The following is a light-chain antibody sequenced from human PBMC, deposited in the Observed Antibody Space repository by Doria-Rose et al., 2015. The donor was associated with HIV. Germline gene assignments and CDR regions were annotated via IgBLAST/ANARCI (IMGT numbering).Light chain of an antibody. CDR3: QQYNDYPRT. V-gene: IGKV1-5*03. J-gene: IGKJ1*01. Sequence: DIQLTQSPSTLSASVADRVTTTCRASQSISSWMAWFQQKPGKAPKLLIYKASTLESGVPSRFSGSASGTDFTLTISSLQPDDFATYYCQQYNDYPRTFGQGTRLEVK. CDR1: QSISSW. CDR2: KAS.